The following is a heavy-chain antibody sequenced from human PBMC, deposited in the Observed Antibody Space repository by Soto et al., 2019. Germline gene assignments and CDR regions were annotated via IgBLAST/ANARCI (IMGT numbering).Heavy chain of an antibody. V-gene: IGHV4-59*01. Sequence: SETLSLTCTVSGDSMSSNYWSWIRQPPGGGLEWIGYVSYSGTNTVNPSLKSRVTMSIDTSKNQFSLRLSSVSAADTAVYSCERGGWYLDLWGQGILVTVSS. D-gene: IGHD6-19*01. CDR1: GDSMSSNY. CDR3: ERGGWYLDL. CDR2: VSYSGTN. J-gene: IGHJ4*02.